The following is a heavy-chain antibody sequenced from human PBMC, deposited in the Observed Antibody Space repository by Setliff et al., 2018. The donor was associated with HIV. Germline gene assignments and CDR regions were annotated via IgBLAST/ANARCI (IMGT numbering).Heavy chain of an antibody. CDR3: ARCSYDSSGSFGWFGP. J-gene: IGHJ5*02. V-gene: IGHV4-34*01. Sequence: SETLSLTCAVYGGSFSGYYWNWIRQPPGKGLEWIGEINHSGSTNYNPSLKSRVTISVDTSKNQFSLKLNSVTAADTAVYYCARCSYDSSGSFGWFGPWGQGTLVTVSS. CDR2: INHSGST. CDR1: GGSFSGYY. D-gene: IGHD3-22*01.